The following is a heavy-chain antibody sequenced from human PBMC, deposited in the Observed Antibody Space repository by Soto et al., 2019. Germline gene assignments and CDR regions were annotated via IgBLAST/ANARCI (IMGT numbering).Heavy chain of an antibody. D-gene: IGHD6-19*01. CDR1: GFTFDDYA. V-gene: IGHV3-9*01. J-gene: IGHJ4*02. Sequence: PGGSLRLSCAASGFTFDDYAIHWVRQAPGKGLEWVSGXXWXXGXXXXXDXXXGRFTISRDNAKNSLYLQMNSLRAEDTALYYCAKDISGIAVAGPDYWGQGTLVTASS. CDR3: AKDISGIAVAGPDY. CDR2: XXWXXGXX.